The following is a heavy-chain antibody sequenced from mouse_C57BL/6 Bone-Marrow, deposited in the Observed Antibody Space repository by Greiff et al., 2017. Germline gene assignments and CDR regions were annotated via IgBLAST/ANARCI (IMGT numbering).Heavy chain of an antibody. J-gene: IGHJ1*03. Sequence: VKLQESGAELAKPGASVKLSCKASGYTFTSYWMHWVKQRPGQGLEWIGYINPSSGYTKYNQKFKDKATLTADKSSSTAYMQLSSLTYEDSAVYYCDDGSSYPYWYFDVWGTGTTVTVSS. CDR2: INPSSGYT. CDR1: GYTFTSYW. CDR3: DDGSSYPYWYFDV. D-gene: IGHD1-1*01. V-gene: IGHV1-7*01.